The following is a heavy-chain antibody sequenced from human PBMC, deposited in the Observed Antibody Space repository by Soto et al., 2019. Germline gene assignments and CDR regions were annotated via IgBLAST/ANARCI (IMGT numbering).Heavy chain of an antibody. CDR2: ISGSGGST. Sequence: GGSLRLSCAASGFTFSSYAMSWVRQAPGKGLEWVSAISGSGGSTYYADSVKGRFTISRDNSKNTLYLQMNSLRAEDTAVYYCAKNLYYYDSSGYYGYFDLWGRGTLVTVSS. D-gene: IGHD3-22*01. V-gene: IGHV3-23*01. J-gene: IGHJ2*01. CDR1: GFTFSSYA. CDR3: AKNLYYYDSSGYYGYFDL.